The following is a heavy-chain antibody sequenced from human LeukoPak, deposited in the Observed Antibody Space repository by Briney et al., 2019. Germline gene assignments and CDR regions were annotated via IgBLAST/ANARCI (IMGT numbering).Heavy chain of an antibody. CDR2: INPNSGGT. Sequence: GASVKVSCKASGYTFTGYYMHWVRQAPGQGLEWMGWINPNSGGTNNEQKFQGSVTMTRDTSISTAYMELSRMRFDDTAVYYCARGDVDTAMVTPDYWGQGTLVTVSS. D-gene: IGHD5-18*01. CDR3: ARGDVDTAMVTPDY. V-gene: IGHV1-2*02. J-gene: IGHJ4*02. CDR1: GYTFTGYY.